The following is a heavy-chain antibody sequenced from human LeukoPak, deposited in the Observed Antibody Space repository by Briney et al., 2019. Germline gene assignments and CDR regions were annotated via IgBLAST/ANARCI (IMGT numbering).Heavy chain of an antibody. V-gene: IGHV4-59*01. CDR2: IYHSGST. D-gene: IGHD6-13*01. CDR1: GDSISSYY. Sequence: SETLSLTCTVSGDSISSYYGSWIRQPPGKGLEWIGYIYHSGSTNYNHSLKSRVTISAGTSKDQISLKLASVTAADTAVYYCATGYSSTWYYFDYWGQGTLVTVSS. J-gene: IGHJ4*02. CDR3: ATGYSSTWYYFDY.